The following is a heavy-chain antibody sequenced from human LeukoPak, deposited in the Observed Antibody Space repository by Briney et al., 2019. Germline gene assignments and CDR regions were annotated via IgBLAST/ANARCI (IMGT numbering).Heavy chain of an antibody. D-gene: IGHD6-13*01. J-gene: IGHJ3*02. CDR3: AKDIAAVGTRAFDM. CDR2: IRWNSGSI. V-gene: IGHV3-9*03. Sequence: GGSLRLSCAASGFTFDDYAMHWVRHAPGKGLEWVSGIRWNSGSIVYADSVKSRFTISRDNAKNSLYLQMNSLRAEDMAFYYCAKDIAAVGTRAFDMWGQGTMVTVSS. CDR1: GFTFDDYA.